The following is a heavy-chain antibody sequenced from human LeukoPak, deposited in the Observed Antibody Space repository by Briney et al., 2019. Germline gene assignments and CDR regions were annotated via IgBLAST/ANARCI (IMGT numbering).Heavy chain of an antibody. J-gene: IGHJ5*02. CDR1: GGSISSYY. CDR3: ARMRDWFDP. Sequence: SETLSLTCTVSGGSISSYYWSWIRQPPGKGLEWIGYIYYSGSTNYNPSLKSRVTISVDTSKNQFSLKLGSVTAADTAVYYCARMRDWFDPWGQGTLVTVSS. V-gene: IGHV4-59*01. CDR2: IYYSGST.